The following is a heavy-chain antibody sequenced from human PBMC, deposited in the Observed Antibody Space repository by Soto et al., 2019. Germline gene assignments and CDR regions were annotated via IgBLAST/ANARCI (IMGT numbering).Heavy chain of an antibody. CDR1: GFTFSSYA. J-gene: IGHJ4*02. D-gene: IGHD1-26*01. Sequence: QVQLVESGGGVVQPGRSLRLSCAASGFTFSSYAMHWVRQAPGKGLEWVAVISYDGSNKYYADSVKGRFTIPRDNSKNTSYLQMKSMRAEDTAVYSCARDFVIVGATRANDWGQGTLVPVSS. CDR2: ISYDGSNK. V-gene: IGHV3-30-3*01. CDR3: ARDFVIVGATRAND.